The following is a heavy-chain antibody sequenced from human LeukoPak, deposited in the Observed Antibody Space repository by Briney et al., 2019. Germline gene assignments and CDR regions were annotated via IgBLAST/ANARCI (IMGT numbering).Heavy chain of an antibody. CDR2: IKSKTDGGTT. J-gene: IGHJ4*02. V-gene: IGHV3-15*01. CDR3: TTDSERSGWPAGGY. CDR1: GFTFSNAW. Sequence: GGYLRLGCAASGFTFSNAWMSWVRQATVKGLEWVGRIKSKTDGGTTDYAAPVKGRFTISRDDSKNTLYLQINSLKTEDTAVYYCTTDSERSGWPAGGYWGQGTLVTVSS. D-gene: IGHD6-19*01.